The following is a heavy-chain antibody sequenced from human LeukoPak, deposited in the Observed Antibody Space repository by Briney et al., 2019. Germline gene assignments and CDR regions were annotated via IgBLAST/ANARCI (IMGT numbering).Heavy chain of an antibody. J-gene: IGHJ6*02. CDR1: GFTFSSYA. CDR2: IKKDGSEK. V-gene: IGHV3-7*01. D-gene: IGHD6-25*01. Sequence: PGGSLRLSCAASGFTFSSYAMHWVRQAPGKGLEWVANIKKDGSEKYYVDSVKGRFTISRDNAKNSLYLQMNSLRAEDTAVYYCARVSGAYYYNYGMDVWGQGTTVTVSS. CDR3: ARVSGAYYYNYGMDV.